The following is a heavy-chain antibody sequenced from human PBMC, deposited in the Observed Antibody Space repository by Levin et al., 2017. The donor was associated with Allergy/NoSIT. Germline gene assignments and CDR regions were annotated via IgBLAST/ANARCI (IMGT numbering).Heavy chain of an antibody. CDR1: GFSFSTYG. Sequence: GSLRLSCAASGFSFSTYGMHWVRQAPGKGLEWVALLTSDGSNKYYGDSVKGRFTISRDNSKNTLYLQMNSLRTEDTAVYYCAKGGDMDVWGKGTTVTVSS. V-gene: IGHV3-30*18. J-gene: IGHJ6*03. CDR3: AKGGDMDV. CDR2: LTSDGSNK.